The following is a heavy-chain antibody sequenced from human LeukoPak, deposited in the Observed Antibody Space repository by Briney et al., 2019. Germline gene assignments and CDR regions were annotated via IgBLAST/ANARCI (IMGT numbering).Heavy chain of an antibody. CDR2: ISAYNGNT. Sequence: ASVKVSCKASGYTFTSYGISWVRQALGQGLEWMGWISAYNGNTNYAQKLQGRVTMTTDTSTSTAYMELRSLRSDDTAVYYCARARYCSSTSCYFPSVYYFDYWGQGTLVTVSS. CDR3: ARARYCSSTSCYFPSVYYFDY. D-gene: IGHD2-2*01. V-gene: IGHV1-18*01. J-gene: IGHJ4*02. CDR1: GYTFTSYG.